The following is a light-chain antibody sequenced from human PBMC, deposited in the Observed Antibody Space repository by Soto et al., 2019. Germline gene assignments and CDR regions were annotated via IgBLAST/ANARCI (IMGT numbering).Light chain of an antibody. Sequence: QSALTQPPSASGSPGQSVTISCTGTSSDVGGYNYVSWYQQYPGKAPKLMIYEVSKRPSGVPDRFSGSKSGNTASLTVSGLQAEDEADYYCSSYEGSNRVFGGGTQLTVL. CDR3: SSYEGSNRV. CDR2: EVS. CDR1: SSDVGGYNY. J-gene: IGLJ3*02. V-gene: IGLV2-8*01.